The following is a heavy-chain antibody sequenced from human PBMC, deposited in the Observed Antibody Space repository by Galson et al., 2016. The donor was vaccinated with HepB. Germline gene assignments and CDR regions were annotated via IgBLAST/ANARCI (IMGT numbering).Heavy chain of an antibody. CDR1: GFGFSDYW. Sequence: SLRLSCAVSGFGFSDYWMTWVRQAPGKGLEWVANIKQDGTEKYYMDSVKGRFTISRDNAKNSLYLQMNSLRADDTAVYYCARDRGYSGWSYFDYWGQGTLVTVSS. CDR2: IKQDGTEK. CDR3: ARDRGYSGWSYFDY. V-gene: IGHV3-7*03. J-gene: IGHJ4*02. D-gene: IGHD6-19*01.